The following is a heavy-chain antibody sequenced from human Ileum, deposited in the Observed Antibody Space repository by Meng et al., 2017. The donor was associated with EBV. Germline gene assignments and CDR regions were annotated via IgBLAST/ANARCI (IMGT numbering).Heavy chain of an antibody. J-gene: IGHJ4*02. CDR2: IYYSGST. CDR1: GGSISSSSYY. V-gene: IGHV4-39*01. CDR3: ARSIVVVPAAIYY. Sequence: LQLQWLRPGLLNPSTILHSTCTVSGGSISSSSYYWGWIRQPPGKGLEWIGSIYYSGSTYYNPSLKSRVTISVDTSKNQFSLKLSSVTAADTAVYYCARSIVVVPAAIYYWGQGTLVTVSS. D-gene: IGHD2-2*01.